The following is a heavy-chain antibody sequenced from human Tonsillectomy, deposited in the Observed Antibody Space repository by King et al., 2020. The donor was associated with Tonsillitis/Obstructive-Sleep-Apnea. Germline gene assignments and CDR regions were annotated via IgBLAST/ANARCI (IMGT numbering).Heavy chain of an antibody. CDR3: AKDGDSGGNLAYFDH. CDR2: ISWSGDSK. J-gene: IGHJ4*02. V-gene: IGHV3-9*01. D-gene: IGHD4-23*01. Sequence: VQLVESGGGLVQPGRSLRLSCAASGFTFDDYAMHWVRQAPGKGLEWVSGISWSGDSKRYADTVKGRFTISRDNAKNSLHLQMHSLRADDTALYYCAKDGDSGGNLAYFDHCGQGTLVTVSS. CDR1: GFTFDDYA.